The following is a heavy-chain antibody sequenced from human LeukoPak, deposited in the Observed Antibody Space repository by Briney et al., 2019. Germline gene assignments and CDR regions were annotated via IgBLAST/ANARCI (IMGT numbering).Heavy chain of an antibody. CDR2: IIPILGIA. J-gene: IGHJ5*02. CDR3: ARDHRLDTYYYDSSNWFDP. V-gene: IGHV1-69*04. CDR1: GGTFSSYA. D-gene: IGHD3-22*01. Sequence: GASVKVSCKASGGTFSSYAISWVRQAPGQGLEWMGRIIPILGIANYAQKFQGRVTITADKSTSTAYMELSSLRSEDTAVYYCARDHRLDTYYYDSSNWFDPWGQGTLVTVSS.